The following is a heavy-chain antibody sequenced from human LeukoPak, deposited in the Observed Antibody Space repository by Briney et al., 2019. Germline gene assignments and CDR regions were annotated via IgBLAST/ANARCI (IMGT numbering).Heavy chain of an antibody. D-gene: IGHD3-16*01. CDR3: ARIRGGPIDY. CDR2: ISYDGTDT. Sequence: PGGSLRLSCAAPGFTFTNYWMSWVRQAPGKGLEWVAVISYDGTDTYYADSVKGRFTISRDTSKNSLYLQMNSLRAEDTAVFYCARIRGGPIDYWGQGTLVTVSS. V-gene: IGHV3-30*13. CDR1: GFTFTNYW. J-gene: IGHJ4*02.